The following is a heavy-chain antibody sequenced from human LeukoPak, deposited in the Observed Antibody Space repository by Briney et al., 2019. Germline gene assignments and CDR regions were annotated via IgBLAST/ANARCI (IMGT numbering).Heavy chain of an antibody. CDR1: GYSFTSYW. CDR2: NYPGDSDT. CDR3: AFQRSGYFFSFDY. D-gene: IGHD3-22*01. Sequence: GESLKISCKGSGYSFTSYWIGWVRQMPGKVLEWMGINYPGDSDTRYSPSFQGQVTISADKSISTAYLQWSSLKASATAMYYCAFQRSGYFFSFDYWGQGTLVTVSS. J-gene: IGHJ4*02. V-gene: IGHV5-51*01.